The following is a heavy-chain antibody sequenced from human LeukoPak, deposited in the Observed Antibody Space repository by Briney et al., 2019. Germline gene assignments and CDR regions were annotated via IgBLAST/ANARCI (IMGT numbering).Heavy chain of an antibody. J-gene: IGHJ5*02. CDR3: ARVTGGEWLLYNWFDP. V-gene: IGHV3-66*02. CDR1: GFTVSSNY. D-gene: IGHD3-3*01. CDR2: IYSGGST. Sequence: GGSLRLSCAASGFTVSSNYMSWVRQAPGKGLEWVSVIYSGGSTYYADSVKGRFTISRDNSKNTLYLQMNSLRAEDTAVYYCARVTGGEWLLYNWFDPWGQGTLVTVSS.